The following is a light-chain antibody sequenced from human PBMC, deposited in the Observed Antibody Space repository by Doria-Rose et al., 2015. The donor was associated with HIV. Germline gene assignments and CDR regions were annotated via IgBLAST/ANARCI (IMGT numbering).Light chain of an antibody. CDR1: QRFSSTY. CDR3: HQYGTSWT. J-gene: IGKJ1*01. CDR2: DGS. V-gene: IGKV3-20*01. Sequence: TQSPGTLSLSPGERATLSCRASQRFSSTYLAWYQQKPGQAPSLLIYDGSTRATGIPDRFSASGSGTDFTLTINILEPEDFALYYCHQYGTSWTFGQGTKVEI.